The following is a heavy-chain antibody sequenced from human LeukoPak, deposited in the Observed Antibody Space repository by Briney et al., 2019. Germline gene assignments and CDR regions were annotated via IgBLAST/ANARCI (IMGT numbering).Heavy chain of an antibody. CDR2: IIPIFGTA. Sequence: GASAKVSCKASGGTFSSYAISWVRQAPGQGLEWMGGIIPIFGTANYAQKFQGRVTITADKSTSTAYMELSSLRSEDTAVYYCARAPLPPRVSLEFYYYYGMDVWGKGTTVTVSS. CDR1: GGTFSSYA. J-gene: IGHJ6*04. V-gene: IGHV1-69*06. D-gene: IGHD3-16*02. CDR3: ARAPLPPRVSLEFYYYYGMDV.